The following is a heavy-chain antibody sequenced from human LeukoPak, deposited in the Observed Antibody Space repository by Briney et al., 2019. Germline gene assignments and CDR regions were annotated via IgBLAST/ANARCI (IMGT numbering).Heavy chain of an antibody. D-gene: IGHD6-13*01. CDR3: ARDRVAAGGYFDC. CDR2: ISSSSSYI. J-gene: IGHJ4*02. CDR1: GFTFSSNS. V-gene: IGHV3-21*01. Sequence: GGSLRLSCAASGFTFSSNSMTWVRQDPGKGLEWVSSISSSSSYIYYAYSVMGRFTISRDNAKNSLYLQMNSLRAEDTAVYYCARDRVAAGGYFDCWGQGALVTVSP.